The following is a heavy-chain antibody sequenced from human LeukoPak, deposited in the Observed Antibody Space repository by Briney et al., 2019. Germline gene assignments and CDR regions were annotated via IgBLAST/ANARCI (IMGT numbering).Heavy chain of an antibody. CDR2: INHSGST. CDR3: AGGFRYFDY. CDR1: GGSFSGYY. J-gene: IGHJ4*02. V-gene: IGHV4-34*01. Sequence: PSEALSLTCAVYGGSFSGYYWSWIRQPPGKGLEWIGEINHSGSTNYNPSLKSRVTISVDTSKNQFSLELSSVTAADTAVYYCAGGFRYFDYWGQGTLVTVSS.